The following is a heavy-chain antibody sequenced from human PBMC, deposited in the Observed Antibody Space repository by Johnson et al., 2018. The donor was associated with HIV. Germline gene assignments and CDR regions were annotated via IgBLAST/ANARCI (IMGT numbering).Heavy chain of an antibody. J-gene: IGHJ3*02. CDR3: AKDWTNCTNGVCSDGSAAGAFDI. Sequence: QVQLVESGGGVVQPGGSLRLSCAASGFTFSSYGMHWVRQAPGKGLEWVAFIRYDGSNKYYADSVKGRFTISRANTKNTLYLQMNSLRAEDTAVYYGAKDWTNCTNGVCSDGSAAGAFDIWGQGTMVTVSS. CDR2: IRYDGSNK. CDR1: GFTFSSYG. D-gene: IGHD2-8*01. V-gene: IGHV3-30*02.